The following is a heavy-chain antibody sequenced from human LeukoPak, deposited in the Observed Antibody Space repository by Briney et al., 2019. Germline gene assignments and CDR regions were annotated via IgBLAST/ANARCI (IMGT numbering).Heavy chain of an antibody. D-gene: IGHD3-10*01. V-gene: IGHV1-8*01. J-gene: IGHJ5*02. CDR2: MNPNSGNT. CDR1: GYTFTSYD. CDR3: ARDDGSGSYYTRSRFWSEYNWLDP. Sequence: ASVKVSCKASGYTFTSYDINWVRQATGQGLDWMEWMNPNSGNTGYAQKFQGRVTMTRNTSISTAYMELSSLRSEDTAVYYCARDDGSGSYYTRSRFWSEYNWLDPWGQGTLVTVSS.